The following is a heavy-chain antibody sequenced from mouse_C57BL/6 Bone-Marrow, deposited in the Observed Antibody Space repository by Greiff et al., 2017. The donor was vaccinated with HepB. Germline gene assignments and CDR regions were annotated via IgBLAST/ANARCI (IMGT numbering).Heavy chain of an antibody. CDR2: ISSGGDYI. Sequence: EVMLMESGEGLVKPGGSLKLSCAASGFTFSSYAMSWVRQTPEKRLEWVAYISSGGDYIYYVDTVKGRFTISRDNARNTLYLQMSSLKSEDTAMYYCTRDGGCYFDYWGKGTTLTVSS. CDR3: TRDGGCYFDY. CDR1: GFTFSSYA. D-gene: IGHD1-1*02. J-gene: IGHJ2*01. V-gene: IGHV5-9-1*02.